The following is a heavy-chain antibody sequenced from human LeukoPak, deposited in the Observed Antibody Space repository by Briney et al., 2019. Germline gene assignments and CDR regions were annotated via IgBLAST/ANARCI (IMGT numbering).Heavy chain of an antibody. D-gene: IGHD2-2*01. V-gene: IGHV3-15*01. CDR2: IKSASDGGAK. CDR1: GFTFTNSW. Sequence: GGSLRLSCAASGFTFTNSWLNWVRQAPGKGLEWVGRIKSASDGGAKDYGAPVKGRFSISRDDSKKTLYLHMNSVKTEDTAVYYCATEGDSVVQPAAMNYWGQGTLVTVSS. J-gene: IGHJ4*02. CDR3: ATEGDSVVQPAAMNY.